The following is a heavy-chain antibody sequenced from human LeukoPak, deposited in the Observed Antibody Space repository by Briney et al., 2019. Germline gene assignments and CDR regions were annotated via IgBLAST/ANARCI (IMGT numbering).Heavy chain of an antibody. D-gene: IGHD2-21*02. CDR3: AKAPGFFCGGDCYLDY. J-gene: IGHJ4*02. Sequence: PGGSLRLSCAASGFTFSSYAMSWVRQAPGKGLEWVSDISGSGGNRYDADFVKGRFTISRDNSKNTLHLQMNSLRAEDTAVYYCAKAPGFFCGGDCYLDYWSQGTLVTVSS. CDR1: GFTFSSYA. V-gene: IGHV3-23*01. CDR2: ISGSGGNR.